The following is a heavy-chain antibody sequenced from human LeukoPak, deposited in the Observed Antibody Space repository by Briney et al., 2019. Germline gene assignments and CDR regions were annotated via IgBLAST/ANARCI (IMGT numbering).Heavy chain of an antibody. CDR2: IKTDGSTT. J-gene: IGHJ4*02. CDR1: GFRFSDYW. Sequence: GGSLRLSCAASGFRFSDYWMHWVRQAPGKGLVWVSRIKTDGSTTVYADSVKGRFTVSGDNAKNALYLQMNSLRAEDTAVYYCKVYYDSSGYYYGSPTNDFDYWGRGTLVTVSS. V-gene: IGHV3-74*01. D-gene: IGHD3-22*01. CDR3: KVYYDSSGYYYGSPTNDFDY.